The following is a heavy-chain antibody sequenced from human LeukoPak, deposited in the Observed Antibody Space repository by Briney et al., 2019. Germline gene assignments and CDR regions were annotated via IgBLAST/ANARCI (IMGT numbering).Heavy chain of an antibody. CDR1: GGSISSYY. D-gene: IGHD2-15*01. V-gene: IGHV4-59*08. CDR3: ARAIVVVGNYYYGMDV. CDR2: IYYSGST. Sequence: SETLSLTCIVSGGSISSYYWSWIRQPPGKGLEWIGYIYYSGSTNYNPSLKSRVTISVDTSKNQFSLKLSSVTAADTAVYYCARAIVVVGNYYYGMDVWGQGTTVTVSS. J-gene: IGHJ6*02.